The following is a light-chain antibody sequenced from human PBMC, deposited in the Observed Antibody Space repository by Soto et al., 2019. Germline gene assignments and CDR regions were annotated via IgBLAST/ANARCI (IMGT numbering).Light chain of an antibody. J-gene: IGKJ3*01. CDR3: QQSYSTLFT. CDR1: QSISSY. CDR2: ATS. V-gene: IGKV1-39*01. Sequence: DIQMTQSPSSLSASVGDRVTITCRASQSISSYLNWYQQKPGKAPKLLLFATSILQSGVPSRFSGSGSGTDFTLTISSLQPEDFATYYCQQSYSTLFTFGPWTKVDIK.